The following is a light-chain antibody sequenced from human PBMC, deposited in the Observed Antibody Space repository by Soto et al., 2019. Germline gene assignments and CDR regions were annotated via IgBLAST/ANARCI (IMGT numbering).Light chain of an antibody. CDR2: WAS. V-gene: IGKV4-1*01. CDR1: QSVLYSSNNKNY. CDR3: QQYYSNPQT. J-gene: IGKJ1*01. Sequence: DIVMTQSPDSLAVSLGERATINCKSSQSVLYSSNNKNYLAWYQQTQGQTPKMLIYWASTRESGVPDRFSGSGSGTDFTLTISRLQAEDVEVYYCQQYYSNPQTFGQGTKVDIK.